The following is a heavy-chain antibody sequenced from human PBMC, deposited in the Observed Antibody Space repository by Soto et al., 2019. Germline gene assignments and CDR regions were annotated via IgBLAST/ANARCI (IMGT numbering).Heavy chain of an antibody. Sequence: QVTLKESGPVLVKPTETLTLTCTVSGFSLSNARMGVSWIRQPPGKALEWLAHIFSNDEKSYSTSLKSRLTIYKDTSKSQVVLTMTNMDPVDTATYYCARIAYYYGSGSYYPVNWGQGTLVTVSS. CDR2: IFSNDEK. CDR1: GFSLSNARMG. V-gene: IGHV2-26*01. J-gene: IGHJ4*02. CDR3: ARIAYYYGSGSYYPVN. D-gene: IGHD3-10*01.